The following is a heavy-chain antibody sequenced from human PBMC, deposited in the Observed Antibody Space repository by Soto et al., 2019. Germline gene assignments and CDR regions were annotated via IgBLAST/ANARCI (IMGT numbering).Heavy chain of an antibody. V-gene: IGHV3-15*01. Sequence: EVQLVESGGGLVKPGGSLRLSCAASGFTFSNAWMSWVRQAPGQGLEWVGRIISKVGGGTTDYAVPVKGRFTISRDDSKDTLYLQMNSLKTEDTAVYFCTRDSAGAGSHWGQGTLVSVSS. CDR2: IISKVGGGTT. CDR1: GFTFSNAW. J-gene: IGHJ4*02. CDR3: TRDSAGAGSH. D-gene: IGHD1-26*01.